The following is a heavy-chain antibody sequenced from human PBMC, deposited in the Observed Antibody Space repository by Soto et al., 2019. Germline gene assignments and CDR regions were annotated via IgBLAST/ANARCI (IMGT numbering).Heavy chain of an antibody. J-gene: IGHJ4*02. CDR2: IRTNADGGTT. CDR1: GFTFANAY. CDR3: TTGLSKWELDYFDY. V-gene: IGHV3-15*07. Sequence: EVQLVESGGAVVKPGGSLRLSCAASGFTFANAYMNWVRQAPGKGLEWVGRIRTNADGGTTDYAAPVRGRFTISRDDSEYKLYLQINTLQTEDTAVYYCTTGLSKWELDYFDYWGQGTLVTVSS. D-gene: IGHD1-26*01.